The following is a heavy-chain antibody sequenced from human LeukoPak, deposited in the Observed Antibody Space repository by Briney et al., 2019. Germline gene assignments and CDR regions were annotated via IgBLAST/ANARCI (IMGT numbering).Heavy chain of an antibody. CDR1: GFSFDDYS. J-gene: IGHJ4*02. Sequence: GGSLRLSRAASGFSFDDYSMHWVRQAPGKGLEWVSLISWDGGSTDYADSVKGRFTTSRDKSKKSLYLQMSSLRTDDTALYYCARGQRGTYSYYFDCWGQGTLVTVSS. CDR3: ARGQRGTYSYYFDC. CDR2: ISWDGGST. D-gene: IGHD1-26*01. V-gene: IGHV3-43*01.